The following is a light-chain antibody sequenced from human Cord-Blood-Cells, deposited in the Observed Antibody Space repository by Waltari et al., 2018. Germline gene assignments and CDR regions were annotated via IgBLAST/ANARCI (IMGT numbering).Light chain of an antibody. CDR2: GAS. CDR3: QQYNNWAYS. J-gene: IGKJ2*03. Sequence: EIVMTQSPATLFVSPGERATLSCRHSQSVSSNLAGYHQKPGQAPRLLIYGASTRATGIPARLSGSGSRAEFTLTISSLPSEDCAVYCCQQYNNWAYSFGQGSKLEIK. CDR1: QSVSSN. V-gene: IGKV3-15*01.